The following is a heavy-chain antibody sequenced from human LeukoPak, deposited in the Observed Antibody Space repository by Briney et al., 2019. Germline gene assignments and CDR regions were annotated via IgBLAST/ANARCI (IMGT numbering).Heavy chain of an antibody. V-gene: IGHV3-23*01. CDR2: INPGGITT. CDR3: AKDRAGTPWAD. CDR1: GFTFTTYS. J-gene: IGHJ4*02. D-gene: IGHD1-1*01. Sequence: QPGGSLRLSCAASGFTFTTYSMTWVRQAPGKGLEWVSTINPGGITTYYADSVKGRFTISRDNSKNTVSLQMGSLRADDTAVYYCAKDRAGTPWADWGQGTLVTVSS.